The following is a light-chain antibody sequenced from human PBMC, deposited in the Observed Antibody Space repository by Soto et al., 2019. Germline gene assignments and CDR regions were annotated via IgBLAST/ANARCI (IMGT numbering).Light chain of an antibody. Sequence: DIVLTQTPLSLSVTPGQPASISCKSSQSLLHSDGKTYLCWYLQKPGQPPQLLIYKVSNRFSGVPDRFSGSGSGRDFTLKISRVEAEDVGVYYCMQSIQLPWTFGQGTKVEIK. V-gene: IGKV2D-29*01. CDR2: KVS. J-gene: IGKJ1*01. CDR1: QSLLHSDGKTY. CDR3: MQSIQLPWT.